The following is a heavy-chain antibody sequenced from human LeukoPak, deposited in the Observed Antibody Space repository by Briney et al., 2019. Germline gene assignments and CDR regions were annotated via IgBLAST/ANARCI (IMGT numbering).Heavy chain of an antibody. V-gene: IGHV3-7*01. CDR1: GFTFSSYW. Sequence: PGGSLRLSCAASGFTFSSYWMSWVRQAPGKGLEWVANIKQDGSERYYMDSVKGRFTISRDNAKNSLYLQMNSLRAEDTAMYYCARVRTLWTYYGMDVWGQGTTVTVSS. J-gene: IGHJ6*02. CDR3: ARVRTLWTYYGMDV. D-gene: IGHD3/OR15-3a*01. CDR2: IKQDGSER.